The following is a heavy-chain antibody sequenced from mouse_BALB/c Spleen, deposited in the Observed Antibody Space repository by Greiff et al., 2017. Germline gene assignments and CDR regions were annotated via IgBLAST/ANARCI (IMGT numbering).Heavy chain of an antibody. CDR3: AREGEDY. J-gene: IGHJ4*01. CDR2: IYPGDGDT. Sequence: VQRVESGAELVRPGSSVKISCKASGYAFSSYWMNWVKQRPGQGLEWIGQIYPGDGDTNYNGKFKGKATLTADKSSSTAYMQLSSLTSEDSAVYFCAREGEDYWGQGTSVTVSS. V-gene: IGHV1-80*01. CDR1: GYAFSSYW.